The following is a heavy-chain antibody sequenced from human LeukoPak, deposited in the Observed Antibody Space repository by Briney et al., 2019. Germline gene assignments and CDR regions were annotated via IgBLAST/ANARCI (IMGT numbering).Heavy chain of an antibody. CDR1: GGSISSYY. D-gene: IGHD1-20*01. CDR3: ARGITGTVWGDWFDP. CDR2: IYYSGST. J-gene: IGHJ5*02. Sequence: SETLSLTCTVSGGSISSYYWSWIRQPPGKGLEWIGYIYYSGSTNYNPSLKSRVTISVDTSKNQFSLKLSSVTAADTAVYYCARGITGTVWGDWFDPWGQGTLVTVSS. V-gene: IGHV4-59*01.